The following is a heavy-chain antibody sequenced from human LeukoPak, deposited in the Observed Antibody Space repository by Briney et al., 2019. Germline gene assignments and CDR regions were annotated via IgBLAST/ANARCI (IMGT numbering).Heavy chain of an antibody. CDR1: GVSFSGYY. J-gene: IGHJ4*02. D-gene: IGHD3-22*01. CDR2: INHSGST. V-gene: IGHV4-34*01. Sequence: PSETLSLTCAVYGVSFSGYYWSWIRQPPGKGLEWIGEINHSGSTNYNPSLKSRVTISVDTSKNQFSLKLSSVTAADTAVYYCARRFDSSGYYYPNFDYWGQGTLVTASS. CDR3: ARRFDSSGYYYPNFDY.